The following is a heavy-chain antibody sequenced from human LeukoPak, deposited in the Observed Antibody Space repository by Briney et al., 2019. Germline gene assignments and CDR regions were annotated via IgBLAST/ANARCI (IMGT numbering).Heavy chain of an antibody. J-gene: IGHJ4*02. Sequence: PSETLSLTCAVYGGSFSGYYWSWIRQPPGKGLEWIGEINHSGSTNYNPSLKSRVTISVDTSKNQFSLKLSSVTAADTAVYYYARGRRVWGSYRPNFDYWGQGTLVTVSS. D-gene: IGHD3-16*02. CDR1: GGSFSGYY. V-gene: IGHV4-34*01. CDR3: ARGRRVWGSYRPNFDY. CDR2: INHSGST.